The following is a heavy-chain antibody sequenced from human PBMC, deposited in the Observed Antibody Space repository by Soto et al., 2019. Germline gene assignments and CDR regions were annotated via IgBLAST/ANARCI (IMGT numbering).Heavy chain of an antibody. CDR3: ARGWEVSNYFDY. D-gene: IGHD1-26*01. CDR1: GGSISIYY. CDR2: IYYSGST. J-gene: IGHJ4*02. Sequence: SETLSLTCTVSGGSISIYYWSWIRRPPGKGLEWIGYIYYSGSTNYNPSLKSRVTISVDTSKNQFSLKLSSVTAADTAVYYCARGWEVSNYFDYWGQGTLVTVSS. V-gene: IGHV4-59*01.